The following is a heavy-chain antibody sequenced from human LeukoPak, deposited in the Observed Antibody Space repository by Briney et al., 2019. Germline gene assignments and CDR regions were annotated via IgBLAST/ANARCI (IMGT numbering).Heavy chain of an antibody. J-gene: IGHJ4*02. D-gene: IGHD3-9*01. CDR2: MYLSGTT. CDR1: GDSINSLDL. V-gene: IGHV4-4*02. Sequence: SETLSLTCTVSGDSINSLDLWSWVRQPPGKGLEWIGEMYLSGTTHSNPSVKSRVTISIDKSKNQFFLNLSSVTAADTAVYYCARDRMETDDDILAGLFDYWGQGTLVTVSS. CDR3: ARDRMETDDDILAGLFDY.